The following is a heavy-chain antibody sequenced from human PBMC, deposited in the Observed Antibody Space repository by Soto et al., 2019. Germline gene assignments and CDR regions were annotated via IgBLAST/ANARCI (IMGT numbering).Heavy chain of an antibody. D-gene: IGHD3-3*01. CDR1: GGTFSSYA. CDR2: IIPIFGTA. Sequence: GASVKVSCKASGGTFSSYAISWVRQAPGQGLEWMGGIIPIFGTANYAQKFQGRVTITADKSTSTAYMELSSLRSEDTAVYYCARFSNSDFWSGYPYYYYYGMDVWGQGTTVTVSS. CDR3: ARFSNSDFWSGYPYYYYYGMDV. V-gene: IGHV1-69*06. J-gene: IGHJ6*02.